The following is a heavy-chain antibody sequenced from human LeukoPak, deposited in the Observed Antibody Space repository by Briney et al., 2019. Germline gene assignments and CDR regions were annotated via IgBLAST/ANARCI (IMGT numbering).Heavy chain of an antibody. J-gene: IGHJ4*02. CDR1: GFTFSSDW. V-gene: IGHV3-74*01. CDR2: ISSDGTIT. CDR3: ARGAPYFDN. Sequence: GRSLRLSCAASGFTFSSDWMHWVRQTPGKGLVWVSRISSDGTITNYADSVKGRFTISRDNAKNTLYVQMNSLRAEDTAVYYCARGAPYFDNWGQGILVTVSS.